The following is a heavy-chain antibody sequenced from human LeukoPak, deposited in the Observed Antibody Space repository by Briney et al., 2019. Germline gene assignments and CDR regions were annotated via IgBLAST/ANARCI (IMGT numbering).Heavy chain of an antibody. V-gene: IGHV4-39*07. D-gene: IGHD3-22*01. J-gene: IGHJ4*02. Sequence: PSETLSLTCTVSGGSISSSSYYWGWIRQPPGKGLECIGSIYYSGSTYYNPSLKSRVTISVDTSKNQFSLKLSSVTAADTAVYYCARTRNYYDSSGYYLTWFDYWGQGTLVTVSS. CDR2: IYYSGST. CDR3: ARTRNYYDSSGYYLTWFDY. CDR1: GGSISSSSYY.